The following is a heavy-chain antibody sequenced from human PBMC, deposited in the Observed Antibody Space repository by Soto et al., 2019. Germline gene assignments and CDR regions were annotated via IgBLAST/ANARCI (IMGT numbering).Heavy chain of an antibody. V-gene: IGHV1-3*01. D-gene: IGHD6-13*01. J-gene: IGHJ4*02. CDR1: GYTFADYA. Sequence: VASVKVSCKASGYTFADYAIHWVRQAPGQGLEWMGWINADNGDTKYSQIFQGRVTITRDTSATTAYMELTSVTSEDTAVYFCARVQSGSSWGYYFDSWGQGALVTVSS. CDR3: ARVQSGSSWGYYFDS. CDR2: INADNGDT.